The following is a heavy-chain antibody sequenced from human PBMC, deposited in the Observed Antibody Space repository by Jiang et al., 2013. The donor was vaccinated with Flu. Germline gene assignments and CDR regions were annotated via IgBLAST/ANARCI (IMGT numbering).Heavy chain of an antibody. CDR2: IYYSGST. J-gene: IGHJ3*02. CDR1: GGSISSSSYY. CDR3: ARPRSRPYCSGGSCYSSAFDI. Sequence: LLKPSETLSLTCTVSGGSISSSSYYWGWIRQPPGKGLEWIGSIYYSGSTYYNPSLKSRVTISVDTSKNQFSLKLSSVTAADTAVYYCARPRSRPYCSGGSCYSSAFDIWGQGTMVTVSS. D-gene: IGHD2-15*01. V-gene: IGHV4-39*01.